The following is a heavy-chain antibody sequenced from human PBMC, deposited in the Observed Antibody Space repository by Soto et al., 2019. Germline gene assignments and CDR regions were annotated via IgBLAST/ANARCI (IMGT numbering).Heavy chain of an antibody. D-gene: IGHD1-26*01. J-gene: IGHJ2*01. CDR1: GFTFSSYW. CDR2: INSDGSST. CDR3: VRGGSLNWYFDL. V-gene: IGHV3-74*01. Sequence: EVQLVESGGGLVQPGGSLRLSCAASGFTFSSYWMHWVRQAPGKGLVWVSRINSDGSSTNYADSVKGRFTISRDNAKNTLYLQMNSLRAEDTAVYYCVRGGSLNWYFDLWGRATLVTVSS.